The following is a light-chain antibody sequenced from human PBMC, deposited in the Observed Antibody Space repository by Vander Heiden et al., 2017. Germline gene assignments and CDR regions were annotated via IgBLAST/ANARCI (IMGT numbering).Light chain of an antibody. CDR2: LGS. CDR3: MQALQTPKFT. V-gene: IGKV2-28*01. J-gene: IGKJ3*01. CDR1: QSLLHSNGYNY. Sequence: DIVMTRYPLSLPVTPGEPASISCRSSQSLLHSNGYNYLDWYLQKPGQSPQLLIYLGSNRASGVPDRFSGSGSGTDFTLKISRGEAEDVGVYYCMQALQTPKFTFGPGTKVDIK.